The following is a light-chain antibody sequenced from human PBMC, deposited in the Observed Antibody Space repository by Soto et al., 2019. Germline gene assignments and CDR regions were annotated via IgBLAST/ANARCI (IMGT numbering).Light chain of an antibody. CDR2: SND. CDR1: GSNIGSNT. V-gene: IGLV1-44*01. J-gene: IGLJ3*02. Sequence: QLVLTQPPSASATPGQRVTISCSGSGSNIGSNTVNWYTHLPGTAPRLLIHSNDQRPSGVPDRFSGSKSGTSASLAISGLQSEDEADYYCAVWDDTMNGRVFGGGTKVTVL. CDR3: AVWDDTMNGRV.